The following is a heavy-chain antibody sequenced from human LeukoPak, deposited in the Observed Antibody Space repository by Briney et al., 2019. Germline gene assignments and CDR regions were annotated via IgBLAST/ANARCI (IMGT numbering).Heavy chain of an antibody. V-gene: IGHV3-74*01. CDR2: IKSDGSST. D-gene: IGHD3-9*01. CDR1: GFTFNNYW. J-gene: IGHJ4*02. Sequence: GGSLRLSCAASGFTFNNYWMHWVRQAPGKGLVWVSRIKSDGSSTHYADSVKGRFTISRDNAKNSLYLQMNSLRAEDTAVYYCARSGAYYDILTGYYIDYWGQGTLVTVSS. CDR3: ARSGAYYDILTGYYIDY.